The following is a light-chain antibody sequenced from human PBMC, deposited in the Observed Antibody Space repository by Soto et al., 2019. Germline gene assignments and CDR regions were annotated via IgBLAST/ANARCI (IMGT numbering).Light chain of an antibody. Sequence: DIQMTQSPSSLSASVGDRVTITCRGSQSISSYLNWYQQKPGKAPKLLIYAASSLQSGVPSRFSGSGSGTDFTLTISSLQPEDFATDYCQQSYSTPQTFGQGTKVEIK. CDR3: QQSYSTPQT. CDR1: QSISSY. CDR2: AAS. J-gene: IGKJ1*01. V-gene: IGKV1-39*01.